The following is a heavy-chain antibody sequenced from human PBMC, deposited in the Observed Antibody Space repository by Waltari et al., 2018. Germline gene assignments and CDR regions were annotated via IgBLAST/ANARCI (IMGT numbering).Heavy chain of an antibody. CDR3: ARQVYSSSSLYVLFDY. J-gene: IGHJ4*02. CDR1: GGSSSSSSYY. CDR2: IYYSGST. D-gene: IGHD6-6*01. Sequence: QLQLQESGPGLVKPSETLSLTCTVSGGSSSSSSYYWGWVRQPPGKGLEWIGSIYYSGSTYYNPSLTSRVTISVDTSKNQFSLKLSSVTAADTAVYYCARQVYSSSSLYVLFDYWGQGTLVTVSS. V-gene: IGHV4-39*01.